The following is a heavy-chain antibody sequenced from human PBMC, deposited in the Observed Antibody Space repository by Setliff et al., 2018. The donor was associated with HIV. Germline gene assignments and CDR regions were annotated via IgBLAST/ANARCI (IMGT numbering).Heavy chain of an antibody. CDR3: ARDIPFGDLLMLQAYMDV. Sequence: GGSLRLSCAASGFTFDDYAMSWVRQAPGKGLEWVSGINWNGGSTGYADSVKGRFTISRDNAKNSLYLQMNSLRAEDTALYYCARDIPFGDLLMLQAYMDVWGKGTTVTVSS. J-gene: IGHJ6*04. D-gene: IGHD3-10*01. V-gene: IGHV3-20*04. CDR1: GFTFDDYA. CDR2: INWNGGST.